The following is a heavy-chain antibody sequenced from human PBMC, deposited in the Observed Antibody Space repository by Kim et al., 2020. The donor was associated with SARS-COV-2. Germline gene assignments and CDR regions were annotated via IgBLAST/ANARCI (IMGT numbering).Heavy chain of an antibody. Sequence: QKCQGRVTMTRNTSISTAYMELSSLRSEDTAVYYCAREYDSSGYGNWFDPWGQGTLVTVSS. CDR3: AREYDSSGYGNWFDP. D-gene: IGHD3-22*01. V-gene: IGHV1-8*01. J-gene: IGHJ5*02.